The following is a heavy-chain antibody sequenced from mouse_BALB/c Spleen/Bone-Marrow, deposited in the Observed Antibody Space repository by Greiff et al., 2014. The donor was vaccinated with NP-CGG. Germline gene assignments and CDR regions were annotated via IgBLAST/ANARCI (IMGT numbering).Heavy chain of an antibody. Sequence: VQLQQSGAELVKPGAPVKLSCKASGYTFTSYWMNWVKQRPGRGLEWIGRIDPSDSETHYNQKFKDKATLTVDKSSSTAYIQLSSLTSVDSAVYYCARALGDGYYYAMDYWGQGTSVTVSS. D-gene: IGHD2-3*01. CDR2: IDPSDSET. J-gene: IGHJ4*01. CDR3: ARALGDGYYYAMDY. V-gene: IGHV1-69*02. CDR1: GYTFTSYW.